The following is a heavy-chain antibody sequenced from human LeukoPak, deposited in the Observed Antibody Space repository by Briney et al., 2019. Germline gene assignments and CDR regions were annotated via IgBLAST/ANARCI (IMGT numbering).Heavy chain of an antibody. J-gene: IGHJ6*03. CDR1: GYTFTCYY. CDR3: ARSARHCNNGVCFTDYYIDL. Sequence: GASVKVSCKASGYTFTCYYMHWVRQATGQGLEWMGWINPNSGGTNYAQKFQGRVTMTRDTSISTAYMEMSSLTSDETAVYYCARSARHCNNGVCFTDYYIDLWGKGTTVIVSS. CDR2: INPNSGGT. D-gene: IGHD2-8*01. V-gene: IGHV1-2*02.